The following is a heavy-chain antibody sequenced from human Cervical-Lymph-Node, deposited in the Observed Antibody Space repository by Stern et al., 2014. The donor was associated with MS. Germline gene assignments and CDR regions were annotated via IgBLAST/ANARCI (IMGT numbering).Heavy chain of an antibody. V-gene: IGHV4-59*11. D-gene: IGHD3-3*01. CDR2: IFYSGST. Sequence: VQLEESGPGLVKPSETLSLTCTASGGSISSHYWSWIRQPPGKGLEWIGFIFYSGSTNYNPSLKSRVTISVDSSKKHFSLKLRSVTAADTAVYYCTRGDFWSGSDYWGQGTLVTVSS. J-gene: IGHJ4*02. CDR3: TRGDFWSGSDY. CDR1: GGSISSHY.